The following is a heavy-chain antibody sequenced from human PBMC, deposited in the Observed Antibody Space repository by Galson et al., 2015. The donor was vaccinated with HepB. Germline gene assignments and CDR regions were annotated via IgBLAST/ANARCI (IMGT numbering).Heavy chain of an antibody. D-gene: IGHD2-2*01. CDR1: Y. Sequence: YWSWLRQSPEKGLEWIGQIYHSGSTNYNPSLKSRVSIALDTSKKHFSLTLNSVTAADTAVYYCARGSRPKYQIDTLTATRFDFWGQGVLVTVSS. J-gene: IGHJ4*02. V-gene: IGHV4-34*01. CDR2: IYHSGST. CDR3: ARGSRPKYQIDTLTATRFDF.